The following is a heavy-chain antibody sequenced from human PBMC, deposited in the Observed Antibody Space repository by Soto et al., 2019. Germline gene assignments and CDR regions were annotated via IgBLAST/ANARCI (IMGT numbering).Heavy chain of an antibody. D-gene: IGHD6-19*01. CDR2: IYYSGST. CDR3: ARQRRGQWLVLIDY. CDR1: GGSISSSSYY. Sequence: SETLSLTCTVSGGSISSSSYYWGWIRQPPGKGLEWIGSIYYSGSTYYNPSLKSRVTISVDTSKNQFSLKLSSVTAADTAVYYCARQRRGQWLVLIDYWGQGTLVTVSS. J-gene: IGHJ4*02. V-gene: IGHV4-39*01.